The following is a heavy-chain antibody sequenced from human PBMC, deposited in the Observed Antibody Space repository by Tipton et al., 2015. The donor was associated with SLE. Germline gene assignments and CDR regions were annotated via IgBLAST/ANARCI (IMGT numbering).Heavy chain of an antibody. CDR1: GGSISESTYS. CDR2: ISYDGRT. CDR3: ARGPNWGLDDAFDI. J-gene: IGHJ3*02. Sequence: TLSLTCTVSGGSISESTYSWDWIRQHPGKGLEWIGFISYDGRTKYNPSLKSRVTISLDTSKTQFFLRLSSVTAADTAVYFCARGPNWGLDDAFDIWGQGTMVSVSS. D-gene: IGHD7-27*01. V-gene: IGHV4-31*03.